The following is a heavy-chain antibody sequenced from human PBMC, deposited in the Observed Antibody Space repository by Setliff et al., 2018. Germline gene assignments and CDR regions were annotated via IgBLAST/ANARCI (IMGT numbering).Heavy chain of an antibody. D-gene: IGHD1-26*01. CDR1: GRLFNNFA. CDR3: ARDIGVTIAGATFRGFDT. CDR2: LIPIFNTP. Sequence: SVKVSCKAPGRLFNNFAFSWVRQAPGQGLEWMGRLIPIFNTPNYAQKFQDRITLSADESTGTAYMELTSLTFGETAIYYCARDIGVTIAGATFRGFDTWGQGTQVTLL. J-gene: IGHJ4*02. V-gene: IGHV1-69*13.